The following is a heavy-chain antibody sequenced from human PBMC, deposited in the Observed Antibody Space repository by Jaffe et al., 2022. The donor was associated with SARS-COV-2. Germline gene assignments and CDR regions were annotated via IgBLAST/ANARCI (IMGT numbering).Heavy chain of an antibody. CDR1: GFSLSTSGMC. Sequence: QVTLRESGPALVKPTQTLTLTCTFSGFSLSTSGMCVSWIRQPPGKALEWLALIDWDDDKYYSTSLKTRLTISKDTSKNQVVLTMTNMDPVDTATYYCARTLGSIYDSSGYYLYYFDYWGQGTLVTVSS. D-gene: IGHD3-22*01. J-gene: IGHJ4*02. V-gene: IGHV2-70*01. CDR2: IDWDDDK. CDR3: ARTLGSIYDSSGYYLYYFDY.